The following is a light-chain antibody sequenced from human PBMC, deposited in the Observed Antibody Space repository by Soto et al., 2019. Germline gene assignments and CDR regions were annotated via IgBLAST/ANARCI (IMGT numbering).Light chain of an antibody. J-gene: IGKJ3*01. CDR3: QQYGSSLT. Sequence: EIVLTQSPGTLSLSPGERATLSCRASQSVYNNYLAWYQQKPGQAPRLLIYGASSRATGSPDRFSGSGSGTDFTLTISRLEPEDFGVYYWQQYGSSLTFGPGTKVDIK. V-gene: IGKV3-20*01. CDR2: GAS. CDR1: QSVYNNY.